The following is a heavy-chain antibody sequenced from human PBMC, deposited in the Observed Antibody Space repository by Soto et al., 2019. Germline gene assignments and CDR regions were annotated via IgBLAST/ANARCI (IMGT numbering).Heavy chain of an antibody. CDR1: GYTLTELS. CDR3: ATDLMSIAALPIDY. CDR2: FDPEDGET. J-gene: IGHJ4*02. V-gene: IGHV1-24*01. Sequence: ASVKVSCKVSGYTLTELSMHWVRQAPGKGLEWMGGFDPEDGETIYAQKFQGRVTMTEDTSTDTAYMELSSLRSEDTAVYYCATDLMSIAALPIDYWGQGTLVTVSS. D-gene: IGHD6-6*01.